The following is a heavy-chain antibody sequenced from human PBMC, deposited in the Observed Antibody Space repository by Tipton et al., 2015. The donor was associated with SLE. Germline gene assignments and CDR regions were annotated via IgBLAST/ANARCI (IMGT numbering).Heavy chain of an antibody. V-gene: IGHV4-61*02. CDR1: GGSFSSGSSS. CDR2: IYNSGIT. D-gene: IGHD2-15*01. J-gene: IGHJ6*03. CDR3: VKSVVVVSPRDYYYYMDV. Sequence: LRLSCTVSGGSFSSGSSSWNWVRQPAGKGLEWIGLIYNSGITNYNPSLQSRVTLSVDMSKNHFSLRLSSVTAADTGVYYCVKSVVVVSPRDYYYYMDVWSKGTTVTVSS.